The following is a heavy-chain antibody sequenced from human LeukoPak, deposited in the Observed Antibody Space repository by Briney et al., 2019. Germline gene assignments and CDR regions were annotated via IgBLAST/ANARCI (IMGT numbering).Heavy chain of an antibody. CDR1: GFTFSSYA. CDR3: ARDYLMKDY. Sequence: GGSLRLSCAASGFTFSSYAMSWVRQAPGKGLEWVSAISHSGITTDYADSVKGRFTISRDNSKNTLYLRMNSLRADDTAVYYCARDYLMKDYWGQGTLVTVSS. J-gene: IGHJ4*02. V-gene: IGHV3-23*01. CDR2: ISHSGITT.